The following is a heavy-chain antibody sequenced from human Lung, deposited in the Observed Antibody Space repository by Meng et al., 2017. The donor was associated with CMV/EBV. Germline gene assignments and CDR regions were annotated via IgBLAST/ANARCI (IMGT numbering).Heavy chain of an antibody. CDR3: AKGKQYSSSWQRYYYYGMDV. V-gene: IGHV3-43*01. CDR2: ISWDGGST. Sequence: GGSLRLXCAASGFTFDDYTMHWVRQAPGKGLEWVSLISWDGGSTYYADSVKGRFTISRDNSKNSLYLQMNSLRTEDTALYYCAKGKQYSSSWQRYYYYGMDVXGQGXTVTVSS. J-gene: IGHJ6*02. CDR1: GFTFDDYT. D-gene: IGHD6-13*01.